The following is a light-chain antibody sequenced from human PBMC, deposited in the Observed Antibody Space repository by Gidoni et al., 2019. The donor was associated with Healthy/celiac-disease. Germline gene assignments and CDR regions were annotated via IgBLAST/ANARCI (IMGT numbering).Light chain of an antibody. CDR2: GAS. J-gene: IGKJ4*01. V-gene: IGKV3-15*01. Sequence: DIVMTQSPATRSVSPGESATLSCRASQSVSSTLAWYQQKPGQAPRLLIYGASTRATGIPARFSGSGSGTEFTLTISSLQSEDFAVYCCQQYNNWPLTFGGXTKVEIK. CDR3: QQYNNWPLT. CDR1: QSVSST.